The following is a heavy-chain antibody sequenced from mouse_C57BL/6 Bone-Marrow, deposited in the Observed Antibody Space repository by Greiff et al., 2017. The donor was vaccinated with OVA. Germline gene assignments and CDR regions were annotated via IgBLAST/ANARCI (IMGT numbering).Heavy chain of an antibody. CDR2: IRNKANGYTT. J-gene: IGHJ2*01. V-gene: IGHV7-3*01. CDR3: ARYNKTFDY. Sequence: EVHLVESGGGLVQPGGSLSLSCAASGFTFTDYYMSWVRQPPGKALEWLGFIRNKANGYTTEYSASVKGRFTISRDNSQSILYLQMNALRAEDSATYYCARYNKTFDYWGQGTTLTVSS. CDR1: GFTFTDYY.